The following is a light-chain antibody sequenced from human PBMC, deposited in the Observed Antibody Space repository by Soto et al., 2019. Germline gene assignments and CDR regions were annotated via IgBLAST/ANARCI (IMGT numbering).Light chain of an antibody. CDR1: RTVLSISNNKNY. Sequence: DIALTQSPDSLVVSLGERATITCKTGRTVLSISNNKNYLAWYQQRPGQPPKLLMYYASTRASGVPDRFIGSGSATEFTLTVAGLQPEDVAVSYCHQYYSSPYSFGQGTRLEI. CDR3: HQYYSSPYS. CDR2: YAS. J-gene: IGKJ2*01. V-gene: IGKV4-1*01.